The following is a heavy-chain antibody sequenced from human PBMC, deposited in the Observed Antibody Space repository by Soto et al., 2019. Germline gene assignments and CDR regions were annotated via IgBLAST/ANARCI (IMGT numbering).Heavy chain of an antibody. CDR1: GYTFTYYW. V-gene: IGHV5-51*01. Sequence: PGESLKISCEGSGYTFTYYWIGWVRQMPGKGLEWMGVTYPFDSDTRYSPSFQGRVTISAGQSTNTAYLELSRLQASDTAIYYCARHYGGATTGIDYWGQGTLVTVSS. J-gene: IGHJ4*01. CDR2: TYPFDSDT. D-gene: IGHD1-26*01. CDR3: ARHYGGATTGIDY.